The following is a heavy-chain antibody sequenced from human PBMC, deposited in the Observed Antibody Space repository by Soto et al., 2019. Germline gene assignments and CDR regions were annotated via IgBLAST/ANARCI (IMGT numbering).Heavy chain of an antibody. CDR3: ARVGVAVAGTDYYYGMDV. J-gene: IGHJ6*02. CDR1: GYTFTRYD. D-gene: IGHD6-19*01. Sequence: ASVKVSCKASGYTFTRYDINWVRQATGQGLEWMGWMNPNSGNTGYAQKFQGRVTMTRNTSISTAYMELSSLRSEDTAVYYCARVGVAVAGTDYYYGMDVWGQGTTVTVSS. CDR2: MNPNSGNT. V-gene: IGHV1-8*01.